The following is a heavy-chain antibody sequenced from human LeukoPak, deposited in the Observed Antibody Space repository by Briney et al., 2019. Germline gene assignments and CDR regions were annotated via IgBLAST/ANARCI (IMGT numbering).Heavy chain of an antibody. Sequence: GGSLRLSCAASGFTFSNYAMSWVRQAPGKGLEWVSAISGSGGSTYYADSVKGRFTISRDNSKNTLYLQMNSLRADDTAVYYCAKDPSLPSGGISFDIWGQGAMVTVSS. CDR1: GFTFSNYA. CDR3: AKDPSLPSGGISFDI. J-gene: IGHJ3*02. V-gene: IGHV3-23*01. D-gene: IGHD2-15*01. CDR2: ISGSGGST.